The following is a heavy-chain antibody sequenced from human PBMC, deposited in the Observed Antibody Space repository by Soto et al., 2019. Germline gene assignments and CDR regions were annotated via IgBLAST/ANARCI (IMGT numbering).Heavy chain of an antibody. CDR2: INAGNGNT. CDR1: GYTFISYA. V-gene: IGHV1-3*01. D-gene: IGHD3-16*01. CDR3: ATEFQGAPFDE. Sequence: ASVKVSCKASGYTFISYAMHWVRQAPGQRLEWMGWINAGNGNTKYAQKFQGRVTMTEDTSTNTAYMELSSLRSEDTAVYYCATEFQGAPFDEWGQGTLVTVSS. J-gene: IGHJ4*02.